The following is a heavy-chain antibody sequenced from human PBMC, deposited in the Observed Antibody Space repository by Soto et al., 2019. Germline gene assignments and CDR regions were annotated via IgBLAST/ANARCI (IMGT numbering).Heavy chain of an antibody. CDR2: INQDESQR. J-gene: IGHJ6*03. CDR1: GFPFGSYW. Sequence: EVQLVESGGGLVQPGGSLRLSCAGSGFPFGSYWMTWVRQAPGKGLQWVALINQDESQRYYVDSVKGRFTISKDNARNSQYLEMNSLTIEDTAVYYCARFARGAYYMDAWGIGTTVTVSS. V-gene: IGHV3-7*01. CDR3: ARFARGAYYMDA. D-gene: IGHD3-16*01.